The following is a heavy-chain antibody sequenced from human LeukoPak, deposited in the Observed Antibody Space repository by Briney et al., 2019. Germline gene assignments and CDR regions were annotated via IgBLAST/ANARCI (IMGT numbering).Heavy chain of an antibody. Sequence: PSETLSLTCTASGGSISSYYWTWIRQPPGKGLGLEWIGYIYYSGGTNYNPSLKSRVTISIDTSKNQVSLKLSSVTAADTAVYYCARLWDSSSSLDYWGQGTLVTVSS. CDR3: ARLWDSSSSLDY. J-gene: IGHJ4*02. CDR1: GGSISSYY. D-gene: IGHD6-6*01. V-gene: IGHV4-59*08. CDR2: IYYSGGT.